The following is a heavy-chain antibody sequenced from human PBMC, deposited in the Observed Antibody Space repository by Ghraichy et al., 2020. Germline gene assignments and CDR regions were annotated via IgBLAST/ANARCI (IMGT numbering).Heavy chain of an antibody. V-gene: IGHV4-34*01. CDR1: GGSFSGDY. CDR3: ARGSGAGSSWYVY. J-gene: IGHJ4*02. CDR2: INHSGST. D-gene: IGHD6-13*01. Sequence: SETLYLTCAVYGGSFSGDYWSWIRQPPGKGLEWIGEINHSGSTNYNPSLKSRVTISVDTSNNQFSLKLSSVTAADTAVYYCARGSGAGSSWYVYWGQGTLVTVSS.